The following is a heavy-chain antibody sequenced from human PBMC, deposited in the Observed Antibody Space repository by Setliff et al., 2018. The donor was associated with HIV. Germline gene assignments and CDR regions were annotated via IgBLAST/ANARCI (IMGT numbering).Heavy chain of an antibody. CDR3: AKDGQYHDFWSGYYENYFDY. CDR2: ISFDGSSK. CDR1: RTTFSGYG. Sequence: GSLRLSCRGFRTTFSGYGLNWVRQAPGKGLEWVAVISFDGSSKYYADSVKGRFTISRDTSNNMLYLQLTSLRPEDTAVYYCAKDGQYHDFWSGYYENYFDYWGQGTLVTAPQ. V-gene: IGHV3-30*18. J-gene: IGHJ4*02. D-gene: IGHD3-3*01.